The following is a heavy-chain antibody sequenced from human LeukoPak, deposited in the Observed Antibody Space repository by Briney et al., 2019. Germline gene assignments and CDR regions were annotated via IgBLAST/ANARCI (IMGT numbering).Heavy chain of an antibody. D-gene: IGHD3-22*01. CDR1: GFTFSSYW. CDR2: INSDGSST. Sequence: PGGSLRLSCAASGFTFSSYWMHWVRQAPGKGLAWVSRINSDGSSTSYADSVKGRFTISRDNAKNTLYLQMNSLRAEDTAVYYCARDLGWLLDVWGQGTLVTVSS. CDR3: ARDLGWLLDV. J-gene: IGHJ4*02. V-gene: IGHV3-74*01.